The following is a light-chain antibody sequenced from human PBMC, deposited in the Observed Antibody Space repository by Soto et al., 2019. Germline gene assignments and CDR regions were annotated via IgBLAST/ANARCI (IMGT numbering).Light chain of an antibody. CDR3: CSYTSSYTWV. Sequence: QSVLTQPASVSGSPGQSITISCTGTSSDVGGYNYVSWYQQHPGKAPKLMIYEVSNRPSGVSNRFSGSKSGNTASLTISGLQAEDEADYYCCSYTSSYTWVFGGGTQLTVL. J-gene: IGLJ3*02. V-gene: IGLV2-14*01. CDR2: EVS. CDR1: SSDVGGYNY.